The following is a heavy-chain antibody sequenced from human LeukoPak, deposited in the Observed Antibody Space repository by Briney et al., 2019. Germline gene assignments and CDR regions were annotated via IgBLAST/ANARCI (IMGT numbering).Heavy chain of an antibody. CDR1: GFTFSSYE. J-gene: IGHJ4*02. V-gene: IGHV3-21*01. CDR2: LSSSSSYI. CDR3: ARDYGGSSPFDY. Sequence: PGGSLRLSCAASGFTFSSYEMNWVRQAPGKGLEWVSSLSSSSSYIYYADSVKGRFTISRDNAKNSLYLQMNSLRAEDTAVYYRARDYGGSSPFDYWGQGTLVTVSS. D-gene: IGHD4-23*01.